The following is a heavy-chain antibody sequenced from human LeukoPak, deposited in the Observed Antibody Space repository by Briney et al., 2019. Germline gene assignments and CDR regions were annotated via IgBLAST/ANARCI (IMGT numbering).Heavy chain of an antibody. CDR1: GFTFDDYA. D-gene: IGHD6-13*01. J-gene: IGHJ3*02. CDR2: ISWNSGSI. V-gene: IGHV3-9*01. CDR3: AKDMSSLVAAAGDDAFDI. Sequence: GGSLRLSCAASGFTFDDYAMHWVRQAPGKGLEWVSGISWNSGSIGYADSVKGRFTISRDNAKNSLYLRMNSLRAEDTALYYCAKDMSSLVAAAGDDAFDIWGQGTMVTVSS.